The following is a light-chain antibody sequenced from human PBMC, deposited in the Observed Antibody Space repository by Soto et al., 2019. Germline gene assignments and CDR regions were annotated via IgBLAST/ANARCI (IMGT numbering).Light chain of an antibody. CDR2: GAS. CDR3: QQFCRSSYT. J-gene: IGKJ2*01. CDR1: QTVSSNS. Sequence: EIVLTQSPGTLSLSPGERATLSCRASQTVSSNSLAWYQQNPGQAPRLLIYGASIRATGIPDRFSGSGSGTDFTLTISRLETEDFVMYDCQQFCRSSYTFGQGTKVDIK. V-gene: IGKV3-20*01.